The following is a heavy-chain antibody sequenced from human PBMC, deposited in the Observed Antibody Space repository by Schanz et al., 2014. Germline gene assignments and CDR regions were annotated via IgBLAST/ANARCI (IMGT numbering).Heavy chain of an antibody. J-gene: IGHJ6*02. Sequence: QVQLVQSGAEVKKPGASVKVSCKASGYTLTAYYMHWVRQAPGQGLECMGWINPDSGGTNYAQKFQGRVTMTRDMSINTAYMELSRLRSDDSAVYYCASDFWSGYSHYYYGLDVWGQGTTVTVSS. V-gene: IGHV1-2*02. CDR2: INPDSGGT. D-gene: IGHD3-3*01. CDR3: ASDFWSGYSHYYYGLDV. CDR1: GYTLTAYY.